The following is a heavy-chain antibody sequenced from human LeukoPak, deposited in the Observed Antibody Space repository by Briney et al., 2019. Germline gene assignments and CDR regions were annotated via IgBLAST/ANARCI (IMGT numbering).Heavy chain of an antibody. CDR2: IKEDGTQK. D-gene: IGHD7-27*01. Sequence: GGSLRLSCAASGFTFNKSWMSWVRQAPGKGPEWLANIKEDGTQKYYVDSVGGRFTISRDNAENSLYLQMNSLRDEDTAVYYCAKTGERDYWGRGTLVTVSS. CDR1: GFTFNKSW. CDR3: AKTGERDY. V-gene: IGHV3-7*01. J-gene: IGHJ4*02.